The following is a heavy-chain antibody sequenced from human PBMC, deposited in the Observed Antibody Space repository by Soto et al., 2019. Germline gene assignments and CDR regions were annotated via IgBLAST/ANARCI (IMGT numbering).Heavy chain of an antibody. D-gene: IGHD6-13*01. CDR2: INTNTGNP. J-gene: IGHJ5*02. CDR3: ARGGYSSSWYSIDWFDP. V-gene: IGHV7-4-1*01. Sequence: QVPLVQSGSELKKPGASVKVSCKASGYTFTSYAMNWVRQAPGQGLEWMGWINTNTGNPTYAQGFTGRFVFSLDTSVSTAYLQICSLKAEDTAVYYCARGGYSSSWYSIDWFDPWGQGTLVTVSS. CDR1: GYTFTSYA.